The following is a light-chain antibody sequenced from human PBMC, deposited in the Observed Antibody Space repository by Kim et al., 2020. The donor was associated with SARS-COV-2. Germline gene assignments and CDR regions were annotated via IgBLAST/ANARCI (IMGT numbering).Light chain of an antibody. Sequence: QSVLTQPASVSGSPGQSITISCTGTKSDVGSYNLVSWYQQHPGKAPKLMIYEVNNRPSGGSDRFSGSKSGNTASLTISGLQAEDEADYYCSSYAGSGLGVFGGGTQLTVL. CDR3: SSYAGSGLGV. CDR1: KSDVGSYNL. V-gene: IGLV2-23*02. CDR2: EVN. J-gene: IGLJ3*02.